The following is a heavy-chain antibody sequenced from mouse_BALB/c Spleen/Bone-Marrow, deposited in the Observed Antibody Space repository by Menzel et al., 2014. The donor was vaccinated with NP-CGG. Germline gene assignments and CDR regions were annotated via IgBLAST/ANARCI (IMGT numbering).Heavy chain of an antibody. V-gene: IGHV1-61*01. Sequence: VQLQQSGAELVRPGASVKLSCKASGYSFTSYWMNWVKQRPGQGLEWIGMIHPSDTETRLNQRFKDKATLTVDKSSSTAYMQLSSPTSEDSAVYCCARLEGSYGSTFAYWGQGTLVTVSA. J-gene: IGHJ3*01. CDR3: ARLEGSYGSTFAY. CDR1: GYSFTSYW. CDR2: IHPSDTET. D-gene: IGHD1-1*01.